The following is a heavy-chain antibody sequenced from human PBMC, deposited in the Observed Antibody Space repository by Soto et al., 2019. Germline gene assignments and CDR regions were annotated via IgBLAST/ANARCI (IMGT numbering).Heavy chain of an antibody. Sequence: GESLKISCKGSGYSFTSYWIGWVRQMPGKGLEWMGIIYPGDSDTRYSPSFQGQVTISADKSISTAYLQWSSLKAPDTAMYYCARILPSGYCSGGSCYRGAFDIWGQGTMVIVSS. CDR1: GYSFTSYW. CDR2: IYPGDSDT. D-gene: IGHD2-15*01. V-gene: IGHV5-51*01. CDR3: ARILPSGYCSGGSCYRGAFDI. J-gene: IGHJ3*02.